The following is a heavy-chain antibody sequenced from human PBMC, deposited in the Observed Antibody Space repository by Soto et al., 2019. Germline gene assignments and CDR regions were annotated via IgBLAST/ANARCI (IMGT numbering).Heavy chain of an antibody. V-gene: IGHV1-24*01. CDR2: FDPEDGET. Sequence: ASVKVSCKVSGYTLTELSMHWVRQAPGKGLEWMGGFDPEDGETIYVQKFQGWVTMTRDTSISTAYMELSRLRSDDTAVYYCARDKQQLVLYYYYGMDVWGQGTTVTVSS. D-gene: IGHD6-13*01. CDR1: GYTLTELS. J-gene: IGHJ6*02. CDR3: ARDKQQLVLYYYYGMDV.